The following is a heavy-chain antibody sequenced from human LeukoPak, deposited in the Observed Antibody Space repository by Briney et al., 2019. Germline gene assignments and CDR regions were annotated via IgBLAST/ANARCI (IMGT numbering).Heavy chain of an antibody. CDR2: ISGSGGST. J-gene: IGHJ3*02. CDR3: AKKSGSYSGFGAFDI. CDR1: GFTFSSYA. D-gene: IGHD1-26*01. V-gene: IGHV3-23*01. Sequence: HSGGSLRLSCAASGFTFSSYAMSWVRQAPGKGLEWVSAISGSGGSTYYADSVKGRFTISRDNSKNTLYLQMNSLRAEDTAVYYCAKKSGSYSGFGAFDIWGQGTMVTVSS.